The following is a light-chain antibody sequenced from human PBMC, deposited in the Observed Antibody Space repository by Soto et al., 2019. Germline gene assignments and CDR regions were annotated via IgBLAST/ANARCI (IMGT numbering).Light chain of an antibody. CDR2: GAS. Sequence: EVVLTQSPGTLSLPPGERATLSCRASQSVSSSYLAWYQQKPGQAPRLLIYGASSRATGIPDRFSGSGSGTDFTLTISSLQSEDFAVYYCQQYKNWPRTFGQGTKVDIK. V-gene: IGKV3-20*01. J-gene: IGKJ1*01. CDR3: QQYKNWPRT. CDR1: QSVSSSY.